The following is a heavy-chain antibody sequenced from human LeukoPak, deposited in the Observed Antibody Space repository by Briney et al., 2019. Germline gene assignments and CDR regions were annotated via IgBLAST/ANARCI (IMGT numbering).Heavy chain of an antibody. V-gene: IGHV3-48*01. J-gene: IGHJ5*02. CDR2: ISSSSTI. CDR3: TSDTYYYDSTGLGHWFDP. D-gene: IGHD3-22*01. CDR1: GFTFSSYA. Sequence: GGSLRLSCTASGFTFSSYAMSWVRQAPGKGLEWVSYISSSSTIYYADSVKGRFTISRDNAKNSLYLQMNSLRAEDTAVYYCTSDTYYYDSTGLGHWFDPWGQGTLVTVSS.